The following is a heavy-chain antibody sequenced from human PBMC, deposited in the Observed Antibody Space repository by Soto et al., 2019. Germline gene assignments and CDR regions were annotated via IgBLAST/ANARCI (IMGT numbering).Heavy chain of an antibody. J-gene: IGHJ3*02. CDR1: GYTFTRDN. CDR2: IDTRGGSA. D-gene: IGHD3-10*02. Sequence: QAQLVQSGAEVKKPGASANISCKASGYTFTRDNIHWVRQAPGQGLEWRGIIDTRGGSADYTQRFQGRVTMIRDTSTGTVYMELSSLGSEDTAVYYCARNLPRALVRGSFDIWGQGTLVTVSS. CDR3: ARNLPRALVRGSFDI. V-gene: IGHV1-46*01.